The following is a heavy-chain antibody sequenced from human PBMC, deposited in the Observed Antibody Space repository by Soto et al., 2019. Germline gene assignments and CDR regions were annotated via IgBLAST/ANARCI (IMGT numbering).Heavy chain of an antibody. CDR3: AKEPTSTVEGAFDL. Sequence: EVQLLESGGGLVQPGGSLRLSCTGSGFIFSTFAMSWVRQAPGKGLEWLSAISASGGNTYYPDSVKGRFTISRDISENTLYLQMSSLGGEDTAVYHCAKEPTSTVEGAFDLWGRGTMVTVSS. D-gene: IGHD4-17*01. V-gene: IGHV3-23*01. J-gene: IGHJ3*01. CDR2: ISASGGNT. CDR1: GFIFSTFA.